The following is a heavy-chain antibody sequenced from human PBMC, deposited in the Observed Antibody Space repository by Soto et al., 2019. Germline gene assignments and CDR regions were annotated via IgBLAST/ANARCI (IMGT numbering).Heavy chain of an antibody. Sequence: SVKVSCKASGGTFSSYTISWVRQAPGQGLEWMGRIIPILGIANYAQKFQGRVTITADKSTSTAYMELSSLRSEDTAVYYCARGLLDCSGGSCHPTGGIYYYYYYMAVWGKGTTVTVSS. CDR1: GGTFSSYT. CDR3: ARGLLDCSGGSCHPTGGIYYYYYYMAV. V-gene: IGHV1-69*02. J-gene: IGHJ6*03. D-gene: IGHD2-15*01. CDR2: IIPILGIA.